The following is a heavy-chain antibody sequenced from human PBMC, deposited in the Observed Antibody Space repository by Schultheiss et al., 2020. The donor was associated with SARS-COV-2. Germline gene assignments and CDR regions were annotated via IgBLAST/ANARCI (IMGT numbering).Heavy chain of an antibody. V-gene: IGHV3-74*01. CDR3: ARGYGDYRRGVGY. CDR2: IKTDGSRT. D-gene: IGHD4-17*01. J-gene: IGHJ4*02. Sequence: GGSLRLSCAASGFTFSDYWMHWVRQAPGKGLVCISSIKTDGSRTSYADSVKGRFTISRDNAENTLSLQMNSLRAEDTAVYYCARGYGDYRRGVGYWGQGTLVTVSS. CDR1: GFTFSDYW.